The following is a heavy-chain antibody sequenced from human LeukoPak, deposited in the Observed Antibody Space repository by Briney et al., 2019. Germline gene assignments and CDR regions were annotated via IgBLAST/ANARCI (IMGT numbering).Heavy chain of an antibody. J-gene: IGHJ4*02. Sequence: ASVKVSCKASGYTFTGYYMHWVRQAPGQGRGWMGRLNPNCGGTNSAQKFQGRVTMTLDKSTSTAYMELSRLRANDKALYYCAASKDSSSWYYFDYWGQGTLVTVSS. V-gene: IGHV1-2*06. D-gene: IGHD6-13*01. CDR2: LNPNCGGT. CDR3: AASKDSSSWYYFDY. CDR1: GYTFTGYY.